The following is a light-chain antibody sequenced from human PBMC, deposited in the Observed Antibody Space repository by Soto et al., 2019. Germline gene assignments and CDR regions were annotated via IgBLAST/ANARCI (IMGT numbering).Light chain of an antibody. Sequence: EIVMTQSPATLSVSPGERATLSCRASQSVSSNFAWCQQKPGQTPRLLIYGASTRPTGIPARFCGSGSATDFTLTISSLQSEDVEVYYCHHRLTFGGGTKVEIK. CDR1: QSVSSN. CDR3: HHRLT. J-gene: IGKJ4*01. V-gene: IGKV3-15*01. CDR2: GAS.